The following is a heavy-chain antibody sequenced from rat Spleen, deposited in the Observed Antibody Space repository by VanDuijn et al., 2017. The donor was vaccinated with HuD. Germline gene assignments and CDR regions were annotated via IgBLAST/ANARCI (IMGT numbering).Heavy chain of an antibody. CDR1: GFSFSDYY. Sequence: EVQLVESGGDLVQPGRSLKISCAASGFSFSDYYMAWVRQAATKGLEWVAYISYDGGSTYYGDSVKGRFTISRDNAKNTLYLQMNSLRFEDTATYYCASLGIRAYYFDSWGQGVMVTVSS. V-gene: IGHV5-22*01. D-gene: IGHD4-3*01. CDR2: ISYDGGST. CDR3: ASLGIRAYYFDS. J-gene: IGHJ2*01.